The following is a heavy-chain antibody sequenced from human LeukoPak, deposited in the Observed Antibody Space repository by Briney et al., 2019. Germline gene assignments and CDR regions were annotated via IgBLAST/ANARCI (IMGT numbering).Heavy chain of an antibody. CDR2: IYYSGST. Sequence: PSEILSLTCTVSSGSISGDTSYWGWIRQPPGKGLEWIGSIYYSGSTYYNPSLKSRVTISVDTSKNQFSLKLSSVTAADTAVYYCARVRNPYDSSGYYPPGWFDPWGQGTLVTVSS. D-gene: IGHD3-22*01. J-gene: IGHJ5*02. V-gene: IGHV4-39*01. CDR3: ARVRNPYDSSGYYPPGWFDP. CDR1: SGSISGDTSY.